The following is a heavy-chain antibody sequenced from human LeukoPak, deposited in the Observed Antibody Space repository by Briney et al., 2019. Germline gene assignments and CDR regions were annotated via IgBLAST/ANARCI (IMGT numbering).Heavy chain of an antibody. CDR2: IIPIYGST. CDR3: APTPYPAAGPWSYYYYSYYMDV. J-gene: IGHJ6*03. V-gene: IGHV1-69*05. D-gene: IGHD6-13*01. Sequence: SVKVSCKTSAGTFISYAISWVRQAPGQGLEWMGGIIPIYGSTKYAQTFQGRVTITTDESTSTASMELSSLRSDDTAVYHCAPTPYPAAGPWSYYYYSYYMDVWAKGTPVTVSS. CDR1: AGTFISYA.